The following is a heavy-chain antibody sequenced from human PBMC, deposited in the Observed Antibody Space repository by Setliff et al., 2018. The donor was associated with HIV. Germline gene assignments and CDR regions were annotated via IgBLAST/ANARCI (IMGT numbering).Heavy chain of an antibody. V-gene: IGHV4-34*01. CDR3: ARGRIYYDSSGYYYYYMDV. CDR1: GGSFNDYH. Sequence: SETLSLTCAVYGGSFNDYHWSWIRQPPGKGLQWIGEINHSGRTNYNPYLKSRVTISVDKSKNQFSLKLSSVTAADTAVYYCARGRIYYDSSGYYYYYMDVWGKGTTVTVSS. J-gene: IGHJ6*03. CDR2: INHSGRT. D-gene: IGHD3-22*01.